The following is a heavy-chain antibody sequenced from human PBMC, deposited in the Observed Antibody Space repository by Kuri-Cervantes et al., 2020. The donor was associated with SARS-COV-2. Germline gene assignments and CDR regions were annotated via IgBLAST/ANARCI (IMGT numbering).Heavy chain of an antibody. CDR1: GYTFTGYY. D-gene: IGHD3-22*01. CDR3: ARDGEYYYDSSGYFNWFDP. CDR2: INPNSGGT. Sequence: ASVKVSCKASGYTFTGYYMHWVRQAPGQGLEWMGWINPNSGGTNYAQKFQGRVTMTRDTSISTAYMEPSRLRSDDTAVYYCARDGEYYYDSSGYFNWFDPWGQGTLVTVSS. J-gene: IGHJ5*02. V-gene: IGHV1-2*02.